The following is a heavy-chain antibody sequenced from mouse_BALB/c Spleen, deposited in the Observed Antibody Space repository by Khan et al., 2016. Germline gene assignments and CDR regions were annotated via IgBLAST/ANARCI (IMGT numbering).Heavy chain of an antibody. CDR1: GYTFTDYS. CDR3: ARWDDYDEGFAY. Sequence: QIQLVQSGPELKKPGETVQISCKASGYTFTDYSMHWVKQAPGKGLKWMGWINTETGEPTYADDFKGRFAFSLETSASTAYLQINNLKNEDTATYFCARWDDYDEGFAYWGQGTLVTVSA. D-gene: IGHD2-4*01. V-gene: IGHV9-2-1*01. CDR2: INTETGEP. J-gene: IGHJ3*01.